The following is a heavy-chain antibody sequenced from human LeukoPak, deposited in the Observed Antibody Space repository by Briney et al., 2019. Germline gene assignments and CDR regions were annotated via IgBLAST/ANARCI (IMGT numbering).Heavy chain of an antibody. Sequence: SETLSLTCTVSGGSISSYYWSWIRQPPGKGLEWIGYIYYSGSTNYNPSPKSRVTISVDTSKNQFSLKLSSATAADTAVYYCARRSGSRKGDAFDIWGQGTMVTVSS. CDR1: GGSISSYY. J-gene: IGHJ3*02. V-gene: IGHV4-59*01. D-gene: IGHD1-26*01. CDR2: IYYSGST. CDR3: ARRSGSRKGDAFDI.